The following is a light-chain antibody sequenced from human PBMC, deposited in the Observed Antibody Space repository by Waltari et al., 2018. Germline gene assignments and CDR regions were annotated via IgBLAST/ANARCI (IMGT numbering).Light chain of an antibody. V-gene: IGLV2-8*01. J-gene: IGLJ3*02. CDR2: EVT. CDR3: ISYAGSNTWV. CDR1: SSDVGGSNY. Sequence: QSALTQPPSASGSPGQSVTTPSPGPSSDVGGSNYVTWDHQPPGKAPTLIIYEVTKRPSGVPDRFSGSKSGNTASLTVSGLQTEDEADYYCISYAGSNTWVFGGGTKLTVL.